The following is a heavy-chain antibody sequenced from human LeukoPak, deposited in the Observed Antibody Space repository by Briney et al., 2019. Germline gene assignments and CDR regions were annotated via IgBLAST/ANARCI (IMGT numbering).Heavy chain of an antibody. Sequence: GGSLRLSCAASGFTFNIYGMNWVRQAPGKGLEWVSGIRGSGVETFYADSVKGRFTISRDNSKNTLYLQMNSLRAEDTAVYYCAKDFKIAVAPMGGQGTLVTVSS. J-gene: IGHJ4*02. V-gene: IGHV3-23*01. D-gene: IGHD6-19*01. CDR2: IRGSGVET. CDR3: AKDFKIAVAPM. CDR1: GFTFNIYG.